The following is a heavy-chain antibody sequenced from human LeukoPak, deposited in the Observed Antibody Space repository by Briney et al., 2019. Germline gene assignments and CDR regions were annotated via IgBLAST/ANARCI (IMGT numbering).Heavy chain of an antibody. CDR3: ATRLRWLQLRRDWYFDL. CDR2: IYYSGST. CDR1: DSSISSSSNY. Sequence: TETLSLTCTVSDSSISSSSNYWAWIRQPPGKGLEWIGSIYYSGSTYYNPSLESRVTISVDTSKNQFSLKLSSATAADTAVYYCATRLRWLQLRRDWYFDLWGRGTLVTVSS. J-gene: IGHJ2*01. D-gene: IGHD5-24*01. V-gene: IGHV4-39*01.